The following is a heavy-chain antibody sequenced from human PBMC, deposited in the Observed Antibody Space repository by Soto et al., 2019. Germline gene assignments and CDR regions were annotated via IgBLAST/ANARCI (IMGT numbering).Heavy chain of an antibody. Sequence: QVQLQESGPGLVKPSETLSLTCTVSGGSISSYYWSWIRQPPGKGLEWIGYIYYSGSTNYNPSLKSRVTVSVDTSKNQFSLKRSSGTAADTAVYYCVRHPRSSGGGDYWGQGTLVTVSS. CDR2: IYYSGST. CDR1: GGSISSYY. D-gene: IGHD3-16*01. V-gene: IGHV4-59*08. J-gene: IGHJ4*02. CDR3: VRHPRSSGGGDY.